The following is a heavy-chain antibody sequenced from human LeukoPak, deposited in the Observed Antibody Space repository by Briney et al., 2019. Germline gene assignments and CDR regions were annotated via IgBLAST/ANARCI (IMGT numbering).Heavy chain of an antibody. V-gene: IGHV3-74*01. D-gene: IGHD6-19*01. CDR2: INSEGIST. Sequence: GGSLRLSCAASGFTFSNYRMVWVRQAPGKGLVWVSLINSEGISTIYADSVKGRFTISRDNAEDTLYLQMNSLRAEDTAVYYCARASSSGWPNFDYWGQGTLVTVSS. CDR3: ARASSSGWPNFDY. J-gene: IGHJ4*02. CDR1: GFTFSNYR.